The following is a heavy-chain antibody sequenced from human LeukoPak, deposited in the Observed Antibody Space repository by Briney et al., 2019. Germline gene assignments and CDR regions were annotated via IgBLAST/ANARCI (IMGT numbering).Heavy chain of an antibody. Sequence: PGGSLRLSCAASGFTFSNAWMSWVRQAPGKGLEWVGRIKSKTDGGTTDYAAPVKGRFTISRDDSKNTLYLQMNSLKTEDTAVYYCTTVSSGYSSGWYVGPIDYWGQGTVVTVSS. D-gene: IGHD6-19*01. CDR1: GFTFSNAW. V-gene: IGHV3-15*01. J-gene: IGHJ4*02. CDR2: IKSKTDGGTT. CDR3: TTVSSGYSSGWYVGPIDY.